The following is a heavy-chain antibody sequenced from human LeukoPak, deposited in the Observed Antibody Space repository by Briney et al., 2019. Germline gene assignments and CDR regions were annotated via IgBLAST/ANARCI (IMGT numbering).Heavy chain of an antibody. J-gene: IGHJ4*02. CDR2: IKEDGSEK. Sequence: GGSLRLSCAASGFTFSSFWMTWVRQAPGKGLEWVANIKEDGSEKYYVDSVKGRFTISRDNAKNSLYLQMNSLRAEDTAVYYCARIPRYCSSTSCGEGFVDYWAREPWSPSPQ. V-gene: IGHV3-7*01. CDR3: ARIPRYCSSTSCGEGFVDY. D-gene: IGHD2-2*01. CDR1: GFTFSSFW.